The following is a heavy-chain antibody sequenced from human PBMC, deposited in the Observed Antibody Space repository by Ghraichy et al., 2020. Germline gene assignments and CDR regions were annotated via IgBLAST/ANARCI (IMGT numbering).Heavy chain of an antibody. CDR1: GFTFSGYW. Sequence: GGSLRLSCTASGFTFSGYWMHWVRQAPGKGLLWVSDINSDGTKTTYADSVKGRFTISRDNAKNTLYLQLNSLRVEDTAVYYCASRATYGIGDWWGQGTLVTVSS. CDR2: INSDGTKT. J-gene: IGHJ4*02. CDR3: ASRATYGIGDW. V-gene: IGHV3-74*01. D-gene: IGHD3-10*01.